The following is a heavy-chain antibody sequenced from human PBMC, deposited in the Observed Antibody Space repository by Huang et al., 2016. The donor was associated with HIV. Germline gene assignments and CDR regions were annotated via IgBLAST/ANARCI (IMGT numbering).Heavy chain of an antibody. D-gene: IGHD2-15*01. CDR2: INPTFATS. J-gene: IGHJ4*02. CDR3: AREGIVVSGSTYYFDQ. Sequence: QVQLVQSGAEVKKPGSSVKVSCKASGGTFSNSAISWVRQAPGQGLEWMGGINPTFATSNDDQKCRGRRTITADDSTSTAYMELNSLRSEDTAVYFCAREGIVVSGSTYYFDQWGQGTLVTVSS. CDR1: GGTFSNSA. V-gene: IGHV1-69*01.